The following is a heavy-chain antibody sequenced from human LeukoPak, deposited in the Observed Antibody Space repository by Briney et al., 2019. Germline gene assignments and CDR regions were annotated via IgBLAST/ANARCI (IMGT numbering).Heavy chain of an antibody. CDR3: ARPARDGNYYY. Sequence: SETLSLTCAVSGDSISSSTYLWGWIRQPPGRGLEWIGSIPYSGSASYNPSPKSRVIISIDTSKNQLSLEVGSVTAADTAVYYCARPARDGNYYYWGQGTLVTVSS. CDR1: GDSISSSTYL. CDR2: IPYSGSA. J-gene: IGHJ4*02. D-gene: IGHD1-26*01. V-gene: IGHV4-39*01.